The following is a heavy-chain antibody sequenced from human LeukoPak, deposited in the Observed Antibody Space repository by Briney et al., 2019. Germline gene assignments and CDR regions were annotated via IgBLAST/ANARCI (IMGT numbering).Heavy chain of an antibody. CDR2: IIPIFGTA. CDR3: ARDGDVDTAMGDYFDY. V-gene: IGHV1-69*13. CDR1: GGTFSSYA. D-gene: IGHD5-18*01. Sequence: ASVKVSCKASGGTFSSYAISWVRQAPGQGLEWMGGIIPIFGTANYAQKFQGRVTITADESTSTAYMELSSLRSEDTAVYYCARDGDVDTAMGDYFDYWGQRTLVTVSS. J-gene: IGHJ4*02.